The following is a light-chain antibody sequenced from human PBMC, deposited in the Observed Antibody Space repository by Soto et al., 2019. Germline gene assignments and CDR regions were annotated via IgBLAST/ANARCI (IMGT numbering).Light chain of an antibody. Sequence: DIQMTQSPSSLSASVGDRVTVTCRASQSIRTFLNWYQQRPGKAPNLLIYAAINMQGGVPSRFSGNGSGTDFALTISSLQPEDFATYYCQQSYSTPRTLGQGTKVDIK. CDR2: AAI. CDR1: QSIRTF. CDR3: QQSYSTPRT. V-gene: IGKV1-39*01. J-gene: IGKJ1*01.